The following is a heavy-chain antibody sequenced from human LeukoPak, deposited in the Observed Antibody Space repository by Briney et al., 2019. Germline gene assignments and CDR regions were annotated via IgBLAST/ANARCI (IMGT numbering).Heavy chain of an antibody. D-gene: IGHD3-22*01. Sequence: GASVKVSCKASGGTFSSYAISWVRQAPGQGLEWMGGIIPIFGTANYAQKFQGRVTITADESTSTAYMELSSLRSEDTAVYYCARTTNYCDSSGYFPFDYWGQGTLVTVSS. CDR2: IIPIFGTA. V-gene: IGHV1-69*13. CDR3: ARTTNYCDSSGYFPFDY. J-gene: IGHJ4*02. CDR1: GGTFSSYA.